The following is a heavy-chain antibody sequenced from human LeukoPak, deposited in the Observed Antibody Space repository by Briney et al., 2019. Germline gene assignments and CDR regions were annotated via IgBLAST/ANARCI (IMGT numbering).Heavy chain of an antibody. V-gene: IGHV4-4*02. CDR1: GVSISSSNW. Sequence: SETLSLTCAVSGVSISSSNWWSWVRQPPGKGLEWIGEIYRSGSTNYNPSLKSRVTISVDKSKNQFSLKLSSVTAADTAVYYCARDGAYSGYDAFDIWGQGTMVTVSS. CDR2: IYRSGST. J-gene: IGHJ3*02. CDR3: ARDGAYSGYDAFDI. D-gene: IGHD5-12*01.